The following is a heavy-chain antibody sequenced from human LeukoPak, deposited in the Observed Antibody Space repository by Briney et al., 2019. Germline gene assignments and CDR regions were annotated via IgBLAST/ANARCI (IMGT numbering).Heavy chain of an antibody. V-gene: IGHV3-74*01. CDR1: GFTFNTYW. D-gene: IGHD3-16*01. CDR2: MNNDGRVI. J-gene: IGHJ4*02. Sequence: GGSLRLSCRVSGFTFNTYWMHWVRQAPGKGLVWVSRMNNDGRVISYADSVKGRFTISRDNAKNTLYLQMNSLRAEDTAVYYCARDFEATGFWALDYWGQGTLVTASS. CDR3: ARDFEATGFWALDY.